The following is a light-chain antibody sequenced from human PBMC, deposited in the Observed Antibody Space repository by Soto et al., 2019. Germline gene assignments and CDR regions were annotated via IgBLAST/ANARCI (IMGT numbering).Light chain of an antibody. V-gene: IGLV2-14*01. J-gene: IGLJ1*01. CDR2: EVN. Sequence: QSALTQLASVSGSPRQSITISCTGASSDVGGYTYVSWYQQHPGKAPKLMIYEVNNRPSGVSNRFSGSKSGNTASLTISGLQAEDEADYYCSSHTSSSTLYVFGTGTKVTVL. CDR3: SSHTSSSTLYV. CDR1: SSDVGGYTY.